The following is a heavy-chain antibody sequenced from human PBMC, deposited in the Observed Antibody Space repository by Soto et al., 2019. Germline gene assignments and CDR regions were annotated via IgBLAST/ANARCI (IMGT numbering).Heavy chain of an antibody. J-gene: IGHJ3*02. CDR1: GFTFSSYA. Sequence: GGSLRLSCAASGFTFSSYAMSWVRQAPGKGLEWVSAISGSGGSTYYADSVKGRFTISRDNSKNTLYLQMNSLRAEDTAVYYCAKDPPIDSSGYYTDAFDIWGQGTMVTVSS. V-gene: IGHV3-23*01. CDR2: ISGSGGST. CDR3: AKDPPIDSSGYYTDAFDI. D-gene: IGHD3-22*01.